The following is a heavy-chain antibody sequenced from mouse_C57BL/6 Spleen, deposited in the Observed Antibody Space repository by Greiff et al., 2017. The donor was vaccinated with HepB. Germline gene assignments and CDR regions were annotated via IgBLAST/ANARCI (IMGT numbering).Heavy chain of an antibody. CDR2: ISSGSSTI. V-gene: IGHV5-17*01. Sequence: DVMLVESGGGLVKPGGSLKLSCAASGFTFSDYGMHWVRQAPEKGLEWVAYISSGSSTIYYADTVKGRFTISRDNAKNTLFLQMTSLRSEDTAMYYCARSYYGSSRAMDYWGQGTSVTVSS. J-gene: IGHJ4*01. CDR3: ARSYYGSSRAMDY. CDR1: GFTFSDYG. D-gene: IGHD1-1*01.